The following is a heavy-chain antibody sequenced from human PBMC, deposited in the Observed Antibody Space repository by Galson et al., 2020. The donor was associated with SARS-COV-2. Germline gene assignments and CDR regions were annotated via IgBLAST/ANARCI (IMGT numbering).Heavy chain of an antibody. CDR3: ARAGPSGTMGLLYRELYYYYMDV. CDR1: GGSISSYY. D-gene: IGHD2-2*02. Sequence: SETLSLTCTVSGGSISSYYWSWIRQPPGKGLELIGYIYYSGSTNYNPSLKSRVTISVDTSKNQSSLKLSSVTAADTAVYYCARAGPSGTMGLLYRELYYYYMDVWGKGTTVTVSS. J-gene: IGHJ6*03. CDR2: IYYSGST. V-gene: IGHV4-59*01.